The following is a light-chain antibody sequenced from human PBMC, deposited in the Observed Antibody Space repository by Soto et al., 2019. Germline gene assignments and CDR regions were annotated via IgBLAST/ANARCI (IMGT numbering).Light chain of an antibody. CDR2: RAS. CDR1: ESISDW. Sequence: DIQMTQSPSTLSASVGNRVTITCRASESISDWLAWYQQKPGKAPKLLFYRASSLESGVPSRFSCGGSGTDFPLTISSLQPDDFANYYCLQYTCYSTFGQGTKLDIK. CDR3: LQYTCYST. V-gene: IGKV1-5*03. J-gene: IGKJ2*01.